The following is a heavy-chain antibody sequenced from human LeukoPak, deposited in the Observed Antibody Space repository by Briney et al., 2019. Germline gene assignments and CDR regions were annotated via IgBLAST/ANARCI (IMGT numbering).Heavy chain of an antibody. Sequence: GGSLCLSCAGYGFTFSCYARRRVRPAPGKGRVWVSALSGSGGSTAYADSVKGRITTTRDNSKHTRYLQMNSLRAEDTAAYYCAKDLRSWGRDYWGQGTLVTVSS. CDR1: GFTFSCYA. D-gene: IGHD2-15*01. CDR2: LSGSGGST. CDR3: AKDLRSWGRDY. J-gene: IGHJ4*02. V-gene: IGHV3-23*01.